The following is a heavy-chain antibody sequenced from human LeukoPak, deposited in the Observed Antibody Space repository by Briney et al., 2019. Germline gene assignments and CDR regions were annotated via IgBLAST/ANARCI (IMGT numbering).Heavy chain of an antibody. Sequence: GGSLRLSCAASGFTFSSYAMHWVRQAPGKGLEWVAVISYDGSNKYYADSVKGRFTISRDNSKNTLYLQMNSLRVEDTAVYYCAGWYYDFWSGYLGTNSYYYGMDVWGQGTTVTVSS. D-gene: IGHD3-3*01. CDR1: GFTFSSYA. CDR3: AGWYYDFWSGYLGTNSYYYGMDV. CDR2: ISYDGSNK. V-gene: IGHV3-30-3*01. J-gene: IGHJ6*02.